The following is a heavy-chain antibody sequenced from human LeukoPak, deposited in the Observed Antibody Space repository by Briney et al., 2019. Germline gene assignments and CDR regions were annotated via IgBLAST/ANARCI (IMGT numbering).Heavy chain of an antibody. J-gene: IGHJ4*02. Sequence: PGGSLRLSCAASGFTFSHYGMHWVRQAPGKGLEWVAFIRYDGSNKYYADSVKGRFTISRDNSKNTLYLQMNSLRAEDTAVYYCAKDPYYYGSGSYFDYWGQGSLVTVSS. CDR1: GFTFSHYG. V-gene: IGHV3-30*02. D-gene: IGHD3-10*01. CDR2: IRYDGSNK. CDR3: AKDPYYYGSGSYFDY.